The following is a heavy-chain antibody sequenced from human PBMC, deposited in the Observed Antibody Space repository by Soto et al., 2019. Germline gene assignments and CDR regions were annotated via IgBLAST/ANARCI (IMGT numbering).Heavy chain of an antibody. V-gene: IGHV3-30-3*01. CDR3: ASRASYYDSSGYFDY. J-gene: IGHJ4*02. CDR1: GFTFSSYA. CDR2: ISYDGSNK. D-gene: IGHD3-22*01. Sequence: GGSLRLSCAASGFTFSSYAMHWVRQAPGKGLEWVAVISYDGSNKYYADSVKGRFTISRDNSKNTLYLQMNSLRAEDTAVYYCASRASYYDSSGYFDYWGQGTLDTVSS.